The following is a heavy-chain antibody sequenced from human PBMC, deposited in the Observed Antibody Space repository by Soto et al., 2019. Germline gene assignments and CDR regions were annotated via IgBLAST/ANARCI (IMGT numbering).Heavy chain of an antibody. CDR2: IYYRGST. CDR1: GGSISSYY. CDR3: ASGSERITIFGVVTVDAFDI. Sequence: LSLTCTVSGGSISSYYWSWIRQPPGKGLEWIGYIYYRGSTNYNPSLKSRVTISVDTSKNQFSLKLSSVTAADTAVYYCASGSERITIFGVVTVDAFDIWGQGTMVTVSS. D-gene: IGHD3-3*01. V-gene: IGHV4-59*01. J-gene: IGHJ3*02.